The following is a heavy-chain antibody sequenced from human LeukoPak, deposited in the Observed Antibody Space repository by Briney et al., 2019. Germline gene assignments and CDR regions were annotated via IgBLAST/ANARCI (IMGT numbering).Heavy chain of an antibody. CDR3: ARPKSDYYVSGGSYHSYGLDV. V-gene: IGHV3-48*03. CDR1: GFTFNNYE. CDR2: ISRSGSTI. Sequence: GGSLRLSCAASGFTFNNYEMNWVRQAPGKGLEWVSYISRSGSTIYYAESVRGRFTISRDNAKNSLYLQMNSLRAEDTAVYYCARPKSDYYVSGGSYHSYGLDVWGQGTTVTVSS. D-gene: IGHD3-22*01. J-gene: IGHJ6*02.